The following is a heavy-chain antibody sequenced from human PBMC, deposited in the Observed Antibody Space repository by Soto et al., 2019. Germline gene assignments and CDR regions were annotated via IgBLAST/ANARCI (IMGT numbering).Heavy chain of an antibody. D-gene: IGHD1-26*01. CDR3: ASPYSGSYSFDY. CDR1: GGSISSSSYY. Sequence: QLQLQESGPGLVKPSETLSLTCTVSGGSISSSSYYWGWIRQPPGKGLAWIGSIYYSGSPYYNPSLKSRVTISVDTSKNQFSLKLSSVTAADTAVDYCASPYSGSYSFDYWGQGTLVTVSS. J-gene: IGHJ4*02. CDR2: IYYSGSP. V-gene: IGHV4-39*01.